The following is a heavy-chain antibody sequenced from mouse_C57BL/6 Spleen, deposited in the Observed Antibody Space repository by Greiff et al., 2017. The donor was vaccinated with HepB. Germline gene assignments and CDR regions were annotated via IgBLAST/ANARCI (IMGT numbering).Heavy chain of an antibody. V-gene: IGHV1-22*01. CDR3: ARYGWLLRYFDV. Sequence: VQLQQSGPELVKPGASVKMSCKASGYTFTDYNMHWVKQSHGKSLEWIGYINPNNGGTSYNQKFKGKATLTVNKSSSTAYMELRSLTSEDSAVYYCARYGWLLRYFDVWGTGTTVTVSS. D-gene: IGHD2-3*01. CDR1: GYTFTDYN. CDR2: INPNNGGT. J-gene: IGHJ1*03.